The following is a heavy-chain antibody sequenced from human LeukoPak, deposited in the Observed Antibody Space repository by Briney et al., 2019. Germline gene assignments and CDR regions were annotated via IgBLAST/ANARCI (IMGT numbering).Heavy chain of an antibody. CDR3: ARGDYYDSSDYYVEGFDY. Sequence: PSETLSLTCTVSGGSISSYYWSWIRQPPGKGLEWIGYIYYSGSTNYNPSLKSRVTISVDTSKNQFSLKLSSVTAADTAVYYCARGDYYDSSDYYVEGFDYWGQGSLVTVSS. J-gene: IGHJ4*02. CDR2: IYYSGST. V-gene: IGHV4-59*01. CDR1: GGSISSYY. D-gene: IGHD3-22*01.